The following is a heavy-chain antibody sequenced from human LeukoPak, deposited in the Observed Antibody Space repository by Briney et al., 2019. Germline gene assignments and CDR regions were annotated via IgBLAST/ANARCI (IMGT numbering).Heavy chain of an antibody. J-gene: IGHJ4*02. CDR3: ARNHYDSSGYYSGWLYY. Sequence: GGSLRLSCAASGFTFSSYAMSWVRQAPGKGLEWVSAISGSGGSTYYADSVKGRFTISRDNSKNTLYLQMNSLRAEDTAVYYCARNHYDSSGYYSGWLYYWGQGTLVTVSS. V-gene: IGHV3-23*01. CDR2: ISGSGGST. CDR1: GFTFSSYA. D-gene: IGHD3-22*01.